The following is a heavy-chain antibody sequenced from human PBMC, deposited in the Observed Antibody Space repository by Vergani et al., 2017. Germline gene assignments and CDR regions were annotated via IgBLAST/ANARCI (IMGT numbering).Heavy chain of an antibody. V-gene: IGHV1-69*01. CDR3: ASVSSSRGKSYYEDY. CDR1: GGTFSSYA. J-gene: IGHJ4*02. CDR2: IIPIFGTA. Sequence: QVQLVQSGAEVKKPGSSVKVSCKASGGTFSSYAISWVRQAPGQGLEWMGGIIPIFGTANYAQKFQGRVTITAAEYTSTAYMELSSLRSEDTAVYYCASVSSSRGKSYYEDYWGQGTLVTVSS. D-gene: IGHD6-6*01.